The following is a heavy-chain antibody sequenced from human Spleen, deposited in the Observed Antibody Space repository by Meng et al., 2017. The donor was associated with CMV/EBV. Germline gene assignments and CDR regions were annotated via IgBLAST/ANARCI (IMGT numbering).Heavy chain of an antibody. J-gene: IGHJ6*02. CDR2: IKQDGSEK. D-gene: IGHD7-27*01. CDR3: ARDERPKTGDRKVYYYYYGMDV. Sequence: GGSLRLSCTASGFTFSSYGMHWVRQAPGKGLEWVANIKQDGSEKYYVDSVKGRFTISRDNAKNSLYLQMNSLRAEDTAVYYCARDERPKTGDRKVYYYYYGMDVWGQGTTVTVSS. CDR1: GFTFSSYG. V-gene: IGHV3-7*01.